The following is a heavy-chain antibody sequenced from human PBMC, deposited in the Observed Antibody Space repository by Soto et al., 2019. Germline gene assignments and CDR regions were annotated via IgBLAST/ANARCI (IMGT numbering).Heavy chain of an antibody. D-gene: IGHD3-22*01. J-gene: IGHJ4*02. CDR2: ISSSSSHI. V-gene: IGHV3-21*01. CDR1: GFTFSTYS. CDR3: ARDNYDSSGYYLG. Sequence: PGGSLRLSCAASGFTFSTYSMNWVRQAPGKGLEWVSSISSSSSHIYYADSVKGRFTISRDNAKNSLYLQMNSLRAEDTAVYYCARDNYDSSGYYLGWGQGTLVTVSS.